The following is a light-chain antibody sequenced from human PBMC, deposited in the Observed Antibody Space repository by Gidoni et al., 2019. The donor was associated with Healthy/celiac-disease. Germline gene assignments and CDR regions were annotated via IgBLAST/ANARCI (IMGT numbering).Light chain of an antibody. V-gene: IGKV3-11*01. CDR2: DAS. CDR3: QQRSNWPGFT. J-gene: IGKJ3*01. Sequence: EIVLTHSPATLSLSPGERATLSCRASQSVSSYLAWYQQKPGQAPRLLIYDASNRAPGIPDFTLTISSLEPEDFAVYYCQQRSNWPGFTFGRGTKVDIK. CDR1: QSVSSY.